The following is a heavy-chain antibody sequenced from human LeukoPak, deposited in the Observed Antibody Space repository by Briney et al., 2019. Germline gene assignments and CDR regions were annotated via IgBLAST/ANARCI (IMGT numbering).Heavy chain of an antibody. D-gene: IGHD5-12*01. J-gene: IGHJ4*02. Sequence: GGSLRLSCAASGFTFSSYAMNWVRQAPGKGLEWVSTVSGSGTITYYAGSVKGRFTISRDNSKNTLNLQMNNLRAEDTAIYYCAPDPNKWLRNYWGQGTLVTVSS. CDR1: GFTFSSYA. V-gene: IGHV3-23*01. CDR2: VSGSGTIT. CDR3: APDPNKWLRNY.